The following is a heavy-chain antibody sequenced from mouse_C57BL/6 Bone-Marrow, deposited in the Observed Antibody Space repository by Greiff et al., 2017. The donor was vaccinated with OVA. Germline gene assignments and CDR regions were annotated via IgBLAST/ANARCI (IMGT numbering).Heavy chain of an antibody. D-gene: IGHD2-5*01. CDR2: IHPNSGST. Sequence: VQLQQPGAELVKPGASVKLSCKASGYTFTSYWMHWVKQRPGQGLEWIGMIHPNSGSTNYNEKFKSKATLTVDTSSSTAYMQLSSLTSEDSAVYYCARSSYYSNFDYWGQGTTLTVSS. CDR3: ARSSYYSNFDY. V-gene: IGHV1-64*01. J-gene: IGHJ2*01. CDR1: GYTFTSYW.